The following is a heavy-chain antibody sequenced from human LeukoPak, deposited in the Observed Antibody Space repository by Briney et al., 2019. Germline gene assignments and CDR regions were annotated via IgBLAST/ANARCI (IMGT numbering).Heavy chain of an antibody. CDR3: ARLEAYSSGWYVHDAFDI. CDR1: GGSISSSSYY. J-gene: IGHJ3*02. V-gene: IGHV4-39*01. Sequence: SETLSLTCTVSGGSISSSSYYWGWIHQPPGKGLEWIGSIYYSGSTYYNPSLKSRVTISVDTSKNQFSLKLSSVTAADTAVYYCARLEAYSSGWYVHDAFDIWGQGTMVTVSS. CDR2: IYYSGST. D-gene: IGHD6-19*01.